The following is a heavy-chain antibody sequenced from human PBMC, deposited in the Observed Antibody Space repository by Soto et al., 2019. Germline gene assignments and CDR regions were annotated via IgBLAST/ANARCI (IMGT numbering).Heavy chain of an antibody. CDR2: ISGSGGST. V-gene: IGHV3-23*01. D-gene: IGHD3-3*01. CDR3: AKVLAPQYYDFWSGYYSPYYFDY. CDR1: GFTFSSYA. J-gene: IGHJ4*02. Sequence: GGSLRLSCAASGFTFSSYAMSWVRQAPGKGLEWVSAISGSGGSTYYADSVKGRFTISRDNSKNTLYLQMNSLRAEDTAVYYCAKVLAPQYYDFWSGYYSPYYFDYWGQGTLVTVSS.